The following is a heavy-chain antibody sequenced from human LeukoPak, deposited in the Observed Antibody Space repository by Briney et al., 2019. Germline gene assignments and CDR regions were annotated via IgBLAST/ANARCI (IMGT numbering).Heavy chain of an antibody. Sequence: ASVKVSCKASGYTFTSYGITWVRQAPGQGLEWMGWISAYNGHTEYGQKLQGRVTMTTDTSTTTAYMELRSLRSDDTAVYYCARERTYGDYENFDYWGQGTLVTVSS. CDR2: ISAYNGHT. CDR3: ARERTYGDYENFDY. CDR1: GYTFTSYG. J-gene: IGHJ4*02. V-gene: IGHV1-18*01. D-gene: IGHD4-17*01.